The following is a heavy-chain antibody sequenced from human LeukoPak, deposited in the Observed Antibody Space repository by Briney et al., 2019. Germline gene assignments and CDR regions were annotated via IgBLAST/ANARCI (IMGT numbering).Heavy chain of an antibody. CDR1: GFTFSSYS. CDR3: AKDMVAVAGNLFDY. CDR2: IKQDGSEK. J-gene: IGHJ4*02. V-gene: IGHV3-7*03. Sequence: GGSLRLSCAASGFTFSSYSMNWVRQAPGKGLEWVANIKQDGSEKYYVGSVKGRFTISRGNAKNSLYLQMNSLRAEDTALYYCAKDMVAVAGNLFDYWGQGTLVTVSS. D-gene: IGHD6-19*01.